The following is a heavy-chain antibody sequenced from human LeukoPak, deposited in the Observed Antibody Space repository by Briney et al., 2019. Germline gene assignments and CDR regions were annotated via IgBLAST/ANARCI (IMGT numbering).Heavy chain of an antibody. Sequence: GGSLRLSCAASGFTFDDYAMHWVRQAPGKGLEWVSGISWNSGSIGYADSVKGRFTISRDNAKNSLYLQMNSLRAEDTALYYCATETGNFYFYSWGQGTLVTVSS. J-gene: IGHJ4*02. CDR2: ISWNSGSI. CDR1: GFTFDDYA. V-gene: IGHV3-9*01. D-gene: IGHD1-7*01. CDR3: ATETGNFYFYS.